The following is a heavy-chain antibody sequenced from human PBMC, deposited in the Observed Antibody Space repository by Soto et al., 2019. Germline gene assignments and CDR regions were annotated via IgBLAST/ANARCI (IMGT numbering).Heavy chain of an antibody. J-gene: IGHJ4*02. CDR1: GGSISSGGYY. V-gene: IGHV4-31*03. CDR2: IYYSGST. Sequence: QVQLQESGPGLVKPSQTLSLTCTVSGGSISSGGYYWSWIRQHPGKGLEWIGYIYYSGSTYYNPSLKSRVTISVVTSKNQFSLKLSSVTAADTAVYYCAREGAWSSSSRGAVDYWGQGTLVTVSS. D-gene: IGHD6-6*01. CDR3: AREGAWSSSSRGAVDY.